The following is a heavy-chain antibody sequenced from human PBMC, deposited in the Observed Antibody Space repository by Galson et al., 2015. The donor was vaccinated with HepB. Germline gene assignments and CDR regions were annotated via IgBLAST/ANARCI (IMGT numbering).Heavy chain of an antibody. CDR3: AKNSYDSRGHFS. Sequence: QSGAEVKKPGESLRISCKGSGDSFISYWINWVRQMPGKGLEWMGRIDPRVSYTNYSPSFQGHVIISADKSIGTAYLQWSGLKASDTAMYYCAKNSYDSRGHFSWGQGTLVTVSS. D-gene: IGHD3-22*01. V-gene: IGHV5-10-1*01. J-gene: IGHJ5*02. CDR2: IDPRVSYT. CDR1: GDSFISYW.